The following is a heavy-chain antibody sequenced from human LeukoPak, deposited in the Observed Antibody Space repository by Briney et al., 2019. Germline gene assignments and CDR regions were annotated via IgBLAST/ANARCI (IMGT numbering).Heavy chain of an antibody. Sequence: ASVKVSCKASGYTFTGDYLHWVRRAPGQGLEWRGWISPNSGGPNYAQKFQGRVTMTRDTSISTVYMELSRLRSDDTAVYYCARVPSIVVVTAIPDYFDYWGQGTLVTVSS. D-gene: IGHD2-21*02. CDR2: ISPNSGGP. J-gene: IGHJ4*02. V-gene: IGHV1-2*02. CDR3: ARVPSIVVVTAIPDYFDY. CDR1: GYTFTGDY.